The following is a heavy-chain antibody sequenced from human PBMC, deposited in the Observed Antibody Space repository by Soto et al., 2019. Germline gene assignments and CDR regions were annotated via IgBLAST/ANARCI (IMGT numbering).Heavy chain of an antibody. V-gene: IGHV4-59*01. CDR2: IYYSGST. CDR1: GGSISSYY. D-gene: IGHD1-26*01. Sequence: KPSETLSLTCTVSGGSISSYYWSWIRQPPGKGLEWIGYIYYSGSTNYNPSLKSRVTISVDTSKNQFSLKLSSVTAADTAVYYCARLEPRWELLGTASWYFDLWGRGTLVTVSS. CDR3: ARLEPRWELLGTASWYFDL. J-gene: IGHJ2*01.